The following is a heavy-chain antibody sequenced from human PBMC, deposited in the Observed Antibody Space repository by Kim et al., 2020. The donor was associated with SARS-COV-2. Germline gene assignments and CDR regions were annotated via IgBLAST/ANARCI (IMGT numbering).Heavy chain of an antibody. J-gene: IGHJ6*02. CDR3: ARDVREWGWLQFSNEATDSYSYAMDV. D-gene: IGHD2-21*01. V-gene: IGHV3-48*03. Sequence: GGSLRLSCAASGFTFSSYEMNWVRQAPGKGLEWVSYISNSGSTIYYADSVKGRFTISRDNAKNSLYLQMNSLRAEDTAVYYCARDVREWGWLQFSNEATDSYSYAMDVWGQGTTVTVSS. CDR1: GFTFSSYE. CDR2: ISNSGSTI.